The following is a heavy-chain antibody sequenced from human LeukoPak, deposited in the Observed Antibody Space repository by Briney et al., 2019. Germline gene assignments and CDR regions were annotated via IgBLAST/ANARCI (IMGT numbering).Heavy chain of an antibody. Sequence: KPSETLSLTCTVSGGSISSSSYYWGWIRQPPGKGLEWIGSIYYSGSTYYNPSLKSRVTISVDTSKNQFSLKLSSVTAADTAVYYRARQPCDFWSGYRPYFDYWGQGTLVTVSS. CDR1: GGSISSSSYY. CDR3: ARQPCDFWSGYRPYFDY. J-gene: IGHJ4*02. CDR2: IYYSGST. D-gene: IGHD3-3*01. V-gene: IGHV4-39*01.